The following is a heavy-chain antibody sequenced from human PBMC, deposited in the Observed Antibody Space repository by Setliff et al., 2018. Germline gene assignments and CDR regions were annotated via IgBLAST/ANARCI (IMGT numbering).Heavy chain of an antibody. Sequence: GGSLRLSCAASGFSFSSYAMNWVRQAPGKGLEWVSSISSSSSYIYYADSVKGRFIISRDNAQNSLYLQMNSLRVEDTAVYYCARVPTSDTYWGFSDYYHMDVWGKGTSVTVSS. CDR3: ARVPTSDTYWGFSDYYHMDV. D-gene: IGHD7-27*01. V-gene: IGHV3-21*06. CDR2: ISSSSSYI. CDR1: GFSFSSYA. J-gene: IGHJ6*03.